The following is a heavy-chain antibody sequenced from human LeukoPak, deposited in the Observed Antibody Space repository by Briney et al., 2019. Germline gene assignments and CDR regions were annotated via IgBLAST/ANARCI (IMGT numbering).Heavy chain of an antibody. J-gene: IGHJ3*02. CDR2: ISSSSSYK. D-gene: IGHD6-13*01. CDR3: ARDQVAAAALDAFDI. CDR1: GFTFSSYS. Sequence: GGSLRLSCAASGFTFSSYSMNWVRQAPGKGLEWVSSISSSSSYKYYADSVKGRFTISRDNAKNSLYLQMNSLRAEDTVVYYCARDQVAAAALDAFDIWGQGTMVTVSS. V-gene: IGHV3-21*01.